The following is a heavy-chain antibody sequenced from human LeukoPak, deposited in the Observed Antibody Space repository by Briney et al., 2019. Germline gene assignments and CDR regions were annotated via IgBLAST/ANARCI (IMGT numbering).Heavy chain of an antibody. Sequence: PGRSLRLSCAASGFTFSSYAMHWVRQAPGKGLEWVAVISYDGSNKYYADSVKGRFTISRDNSKNSLYLQMNSLRVEDTAVYYCARDPPTTLSLDQWGQGTLVTVSS. V-gene: IGHV3-30*04. J-gene: IGHJ5*02. CDR1: GFTFSSYA. D-gene: IGHD1-1*01. CDR2: ISYDGSNK. CDR3: ARDPPTTLSLDQ.